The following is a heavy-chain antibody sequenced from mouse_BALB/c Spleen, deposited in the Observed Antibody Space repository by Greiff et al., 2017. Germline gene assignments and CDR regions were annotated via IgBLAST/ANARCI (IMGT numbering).Heavy chain of an antibody. CDR3: AREGLLRRGAMDY. Sequence: VQLVESGAELVRPGVSVKISCKGTGYTFTDYAMHWVKQSHAKSLEWIGVISTYYGDASYNQKFKGKATMTVDKSSSTAYMELARLTSEDSAIYYCAREGLLRRGAMDYWGQGTSVTVSS. V-gene: IGHV1S137*01. CDR1: GYTFTDYA. D-gene: IGHD2-3*01. CDR2: ISTYYGDA. J-gene: IGHJ4*01.